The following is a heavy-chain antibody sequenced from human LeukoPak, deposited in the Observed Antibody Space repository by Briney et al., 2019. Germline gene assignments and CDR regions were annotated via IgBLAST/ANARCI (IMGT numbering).Heavy chain of an antibody. Sequence: ASVKVSCKASGYTFTGYYMHWVRQAPGQGLEWMGWINPNSGGTNYAQKFQGRVTMTRNTSISTAYMELSSLRSEDTAVYYCARTVNYYGSGSYPFDYWGQGTLVTVSS. CDR3: ARTVNYYGSGSYPFDY. D-gene: IGHD3-10*01. CDR1: GYTFTGYY. V-gene: IGHV1-2*02. J-gene: IGHJ4*02. CDR2: INPNSGGT.